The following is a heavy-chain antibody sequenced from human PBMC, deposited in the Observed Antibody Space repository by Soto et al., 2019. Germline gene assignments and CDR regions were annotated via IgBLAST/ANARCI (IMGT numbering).Heavy chain of an antibody. J-gene: IGHJ5*02. CDR3: ARESGALTVTRYNWFDP. Sequence: GGSMRLSCAASGFTFSSYGMHWVRQAPGKGLDWVAVIWYDGSNKYYADSVKGRFTISRDNSKNTLYLQMNSLRAEDTAVYYCARESGALTVTRYNWFDPWGQGTLVTVSS. CDR2: IWYDGSNK. CDR1: GFTFSSYG. D-gene: IGHD4-4*01. V-gene: IGHV3-33*01.